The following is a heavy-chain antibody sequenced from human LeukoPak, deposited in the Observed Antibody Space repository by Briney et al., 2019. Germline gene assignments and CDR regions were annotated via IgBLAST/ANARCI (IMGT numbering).Heavy chain of an antibody. D-gene: IGHD6-19*01. CDR3: ARDALAVAGNVRDDFDY. V-gene: IGHV3-7*01. CDR1: GFTFSSYW. Sequence: GGSLRLSCAASGFTFSSYWMSWVRQAPGKGLEWVANIKQDGSEKYYVASVKGRFTISRDNAKNSLYLQMNSLRAEDTAVYYCARDALAVAGNVRDDFDYWGQGTLVTVSS. CDR2: IKQDGSEK. J-gene: IGHJ4*02.